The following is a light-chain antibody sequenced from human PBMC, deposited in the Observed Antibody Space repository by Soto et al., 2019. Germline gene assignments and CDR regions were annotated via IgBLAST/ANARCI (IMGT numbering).Light chain of an antibody. CDR2: EGS. CDR1: ISDVGSYDL. V-gene: IGLV2-23*01. J-gene: IGLJ3*02. CDR3: CSYAGRSTSWV. Sequence: QSALTQPASVSGSPGQSITISCTGTISDVGSYDLVSWYQQHPGKAPKLMIYEGSKRPSGVSSRFSGSKSGNTASLTISGLQAEDEADYYCCSYAGRSTSWVFGGGTKVTVL.